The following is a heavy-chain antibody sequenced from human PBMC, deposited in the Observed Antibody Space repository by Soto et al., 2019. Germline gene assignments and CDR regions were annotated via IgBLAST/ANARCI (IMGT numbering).Heavy chain of an antibody. D-gene: IGHD1-20*01. V-gene: IGHV4-39*01. CDR2: FYYDGST. CDR1: GGSVGDTRYY. Sequence: SETLSLTCTVSGGSVGDTRYYWAWIRQPPGKGLECIGIFYYDGSTYNNPSLKSRVTLAVDTSKNQLSLRLRSLTAADTATYNCARRVDAPRYFGLDVWGQGTTVTVSS. J-gene: IGHJ6*02. CDR3: ARRVDAPRYFGLDV.